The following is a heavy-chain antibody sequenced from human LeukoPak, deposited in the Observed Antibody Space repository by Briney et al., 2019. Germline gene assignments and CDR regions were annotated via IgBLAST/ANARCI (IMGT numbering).Heavy chain of an antibody. D-gene: IGHD2/OR15-2a*01. CDR3: ARSSTTTKYYYYGMGV. Sequence: SETLSLTCTVSGGSISSYYWSWIRQPPGKGLEWIGYIYYSGSTNYNPSLKSRVTISVDTSKNQFSLKLSSVTAADTAVYYCARSSTTTKYYYYGMGVWGQGTTVTVSS. J-gene: IGHJ6*02. CDR2: IYYSGST. CDR1: GGSISSYY. V-gene: IGHV4-59*01.